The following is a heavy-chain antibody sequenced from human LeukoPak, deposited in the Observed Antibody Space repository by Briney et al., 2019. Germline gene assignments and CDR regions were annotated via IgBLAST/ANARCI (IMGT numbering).Heavy chain of an antibody. D-gene: IGHD6-13*01. CDR2: ISSSGSTI. J-gene: IGHJ4*02. CDR1: GFTFSSYG. Sequence: PGGSLRLSCAASGFTFSSYGMHWVRQAPGKGLEWVSYISSSGSTIYYADSVKGRFTISRDNAKNSLYLQMNSLRAEDTAVYYCARVSSSWYLAFDYWGQGTLVTVSS. CDR3: ARVSSSWYLAFDY. V-gene: IGHV3-48*04.